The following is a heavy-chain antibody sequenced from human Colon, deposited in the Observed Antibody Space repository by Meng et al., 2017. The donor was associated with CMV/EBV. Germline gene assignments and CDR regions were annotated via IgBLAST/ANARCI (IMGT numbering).Heavy chain of an antibody. CDR2: ISSSGSTI. CDR3: ARSSTSANWVAFDI. V-gene: IGHV3-48*04. Sequence: GESLKISCAASGFTFETYSMHWVRQAPGKGLEWVSYISSSGSTIYYADSVKGRFTISRDNAKNSLYLQMNSLRAEDTAVYYCARSSTSANWVAFDIWGQGTMVTVSS. J-gene: IGHJ3*02. CDR1: GFTFETYS. D-gene: IGHD2-2*01.